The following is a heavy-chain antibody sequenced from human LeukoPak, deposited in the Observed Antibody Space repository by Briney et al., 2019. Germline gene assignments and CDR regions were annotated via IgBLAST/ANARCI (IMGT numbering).Heavy chain of an antibody. Sequence: AGGSLRLSCAASGFIVSHNYMTWVRQAPGKGLEWISVTYIDGTTYYADSVKGRFTISRDQANNTLYLQMNTLRDEDTAVYYCARGPRYCFYWGQGTLVSVSS. J-gene: IGHJ4*02. CDR3: ARGPRYCFY. D-gene: IGHD2-21*01. CDR1: GFIVSHNY. V-gene: IGHV3-53*01. CDR2: TYIDGTT.